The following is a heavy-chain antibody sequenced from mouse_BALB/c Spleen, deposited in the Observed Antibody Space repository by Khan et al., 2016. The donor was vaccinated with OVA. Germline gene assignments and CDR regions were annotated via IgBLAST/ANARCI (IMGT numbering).Heavy chain of an antibody. D-gene: IGHD1-2*01. J-gene: IGHJ3*01. CDR2: IFPNTGDT. CDR3: ARSGYGSFAY. Sequence: VQLQQSGPEVVKPGASVKMSCRASGYTFTDYSLDWVKQSHGKSLEWIGYIFPNTGDTVYNQKFKTKATLTVNISSSTAHMELRSLTSEDSAVYYCARSGYGSFAYWGQGTLVTVSA. V-gene: IGHV1S29*02. CDR1: GYTFTDYS.